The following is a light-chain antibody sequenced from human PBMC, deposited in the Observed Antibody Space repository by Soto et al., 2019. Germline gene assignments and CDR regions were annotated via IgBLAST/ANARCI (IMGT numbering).Light chain of an antibody. Sequence: DIQMTQSRASLSASVGDRVTMTCRASQDIRNYVAWYQQKPGEVPKLLIYAASTLQSGVPARFSGGGFGTDFTLTISSLRPEDVATYYCQRYHSALLTFGPGTKVDLK. CDR1: QDIRNY. J-gene: IGKJ3*01. CDR3: QRYHSALLT. CDR2: AAS. V-gene: IGKV1-27*01.